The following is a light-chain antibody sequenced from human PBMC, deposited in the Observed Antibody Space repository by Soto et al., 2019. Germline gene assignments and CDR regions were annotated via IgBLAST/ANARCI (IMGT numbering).Light chain of an antibody. CDR2: DAS. V-gene: IGKV3-11*01. Sequence: EIVMTQSPATLSVSPGETATLSCRASQRVGINLAWYQQKPGQAPRLLIYDASNRATGIAARFSGSGSGTDFSLIISSLEPEDAAVYYCQQRSNWVTFGQGTRLEIK. J-gene: IGKJ5*01. CDR1: QRVGIN. CDR3: QQRSNWVT.